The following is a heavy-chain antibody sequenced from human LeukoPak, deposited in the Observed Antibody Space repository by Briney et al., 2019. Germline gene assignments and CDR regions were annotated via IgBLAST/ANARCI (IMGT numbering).Heavy chain of an antibody. V-gene: IGHV4-39*07. CDR2: IYYSGST. D-gene: IGHD4-11*01. J-gene: IGHJ6*03. CDR1: GGSISSSSYY. CDR3: ARNDYSNQKASEYYMDV. Sequence: SETLSLTCTVSGGSISSSSYYWGWIRQPPGKGLEWIGSIYYSGSTYYNPSLKSRVTISVDTSKNQFSLKLSSVTAADTAVYYRARNDYSNQKASEYYMDVWGKGTTVTVSS.